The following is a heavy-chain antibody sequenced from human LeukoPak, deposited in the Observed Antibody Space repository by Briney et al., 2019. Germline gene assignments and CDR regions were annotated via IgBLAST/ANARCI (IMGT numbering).Heavy chain of an antibody. J-gene: IGHJ5*02. V-gene: IGHV1-69*01. CDR2: IIPIFGTA. CDR3: ARSYCSSTSCYANWFDP. CDR1: GGTFSSYA. D-gene: IGHD2-2*01. Sequence: SVKVSCKASGGTFSSYAISWVRQAPGQGLEWMGGIIPIFGTANYAQKFQGRVTITADESTSTAYMELSSLRSEDTAVYYCARSYCSSTSCYANWFDPWGQGTLVTVSS.